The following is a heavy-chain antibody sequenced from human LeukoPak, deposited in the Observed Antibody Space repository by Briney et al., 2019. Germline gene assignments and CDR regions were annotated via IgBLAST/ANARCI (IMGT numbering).Heavy chain of an antibody. CDR2: MNPNSGNT. V-gene: IGHV1-8*01. CDR3: ARGRGAYCGGDRSYFDY. CDR1: GYTFTSYD. Sequence: GASVKVSCKASGYTFTSYDINWVRQATGQGLEWMGWMNPNSGNTGYAQKFQGRVTMTRNTSISTAYMEPSSLRSEDTAVYYCARGRGAYCGGDRSYFDYWGQGTLVTVSS. D-gene: IGHD2-21*02. J-gene: IGHJ4*02.